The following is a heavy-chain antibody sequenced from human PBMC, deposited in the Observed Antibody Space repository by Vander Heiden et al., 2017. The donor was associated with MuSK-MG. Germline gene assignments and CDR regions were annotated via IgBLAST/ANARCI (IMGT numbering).Heavy chain of an antibody. V-gene: IGHV3-23*01. J-gene: IGHJ4*02. CDR3: AKEGAARTGGWIDY. CDR1: GFTFSSYA. CDR2: ISGSGGRK. D-gene: IGHD6-6*01. Sequence: EVQLLESGGGLVQPGGSLRLSCAASGFTFSSYAMSWVRQAPGKGLEWVSAISGSGGRKYYADAVKGRFTISRDNSKNTLYRQMKRMRAEETAVYYFAKEGAARTGGWIDYWRQGTMVTVFS.